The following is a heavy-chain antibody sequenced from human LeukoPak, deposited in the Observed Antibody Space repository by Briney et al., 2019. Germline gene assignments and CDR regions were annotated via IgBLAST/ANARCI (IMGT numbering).Heavy chain of an antibody. D-gene: IGHD6-19*01. CDR1: GDSFSSVTDY. CDR2: VDYSGGT. J-gene: IGHJ4*02. CDR3: AGERGEEYSSGWYKTNYFDN. Sequence: SSETLSLTCTVSGDSFSSVTDYWAWIRQPPGKGLEWIARVDYSGGTYYNPSLESRVAISADMSKNQFSLKLTSVTGADTAVYYCAGERGEEYSSGWYKTNYFDNWGQGIRVTVSS. V-gene: IGHV4-39*07.